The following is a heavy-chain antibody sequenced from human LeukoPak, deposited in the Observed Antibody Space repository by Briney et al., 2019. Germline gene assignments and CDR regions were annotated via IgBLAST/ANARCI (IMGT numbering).Heavy chain of an antibody. CDR1: GFTFTNYA. CDR3: ARDVGGPMFDY. Sequence: PGGSLRLSCAASGFTFTNYAMAWVRRAPGRGLEWVSTISTGGENEHYADSVNGRFTISRDNSKNTLCLQMNNLRVEDAAIYYCARDVGGPMFDYWGQGTLVTVSS. D-gene: IGHD3-16*01. V-gene: IGHV3-23*01. CDR2: ISTGGENE. J-gene: IGHJ4*02.